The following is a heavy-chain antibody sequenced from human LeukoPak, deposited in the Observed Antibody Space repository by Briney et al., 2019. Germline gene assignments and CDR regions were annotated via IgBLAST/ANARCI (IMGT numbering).Heavy chain of an antibody. CDR3: AKKRVAVAGTHYFDY. CDR1: GFTFSSYA. CDR2: ISGSGGST. V-gene: IGHV3-23*01. J-gene: IGHJ4*02. D-gene: IGHD6-19*01. Sequence: PGGSLRLSCGASGFTFSSYAMSWVRQAPGKGLEWVSGISGSGGSTYYADSVKGRFTISRDNSKNTLYLQMNSLRAEDTAVYYCAKKRVAVAGTHYFDYWGQGTLVTVSS.